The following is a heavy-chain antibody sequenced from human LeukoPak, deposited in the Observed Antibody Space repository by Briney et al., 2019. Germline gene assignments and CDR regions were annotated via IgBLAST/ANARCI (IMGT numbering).Heavy chain of an antibody. CDR2: INTDGSTI. D-gene: IGHD5-12*01. CDR3: ARGGLGRGSPLDY. CDR1: GFTFSSHW. Sequence: GGSLRLSCAASGFTFSSHWMHWVRQAPGKGLVWVSRINTDGSTINYADSVKGRFTISRDNAKNTLYLQMNSLRAEDTAVYYCARGGLGRGSPLDYWGQGNAVTVSS. V-gene: IGHV3-74*01. J-gene: IGHJ4*02.